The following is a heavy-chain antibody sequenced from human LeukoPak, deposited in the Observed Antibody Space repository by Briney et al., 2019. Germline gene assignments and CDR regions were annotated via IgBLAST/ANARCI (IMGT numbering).Heavy chain of an antibody. CDR1: GFTFSSHW. Sequence: GGSLRLSCADSGFTFSSHWMNWVRQAPGRGLEWVGNINPDGSETYYVDSMKVRFTISRDNAKDSVYLQMNTLRVEDTAVYYCLGSADRGWGQGTLVTVSS. D-gene: IGHD6-25*01. CDR2: INPDGSET. J-gene: IGHJ4*02. V-gene: IGHV3-7*01. CDR3: LGSADRG.